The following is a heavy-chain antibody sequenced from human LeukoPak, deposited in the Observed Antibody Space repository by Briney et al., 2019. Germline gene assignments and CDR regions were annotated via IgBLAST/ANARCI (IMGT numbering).Heavy chain of an antibody. CDR1: RASISDNY. CDR2: TYTSGDT. J-gene: IGHJ4*02. Sequence: TPSETLSLTCTVSRASISDNYWSWSRQPAGKALEWIGRTYTSGDTNYNPSLKSRASVSVDTSKNKFYLSLRYVTAADMAVYYCTIGGASGSLAHWGPGTLVTVSS. D-gene: IGHD2-15*01. V-gene: IGHV4-4*07. CDR3: TIGGASGSLAH.